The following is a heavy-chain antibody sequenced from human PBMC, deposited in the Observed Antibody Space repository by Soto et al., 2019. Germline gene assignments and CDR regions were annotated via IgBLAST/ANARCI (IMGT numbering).Heavy chain of an antibody. CDR2: IIPIFGTA. V-gene: IGHV1-69*13. CDR3: ARDLPERRIAAAGTIFLYGMDV. Sequence: ASVKVSCKASGGTFSSYAISWVRQAPGQGLEWMGGIIPIFGTANYAQKFQGRVTITADESTSTAYMELSSLRSEDTAVYYCARDLPERRIAAAGTIFLYGMDVWGQGTTVTVSS. J-gene: IGHJ6*02. CDR1: GGTFSSYA. D-gene: IGHD6-13*01.